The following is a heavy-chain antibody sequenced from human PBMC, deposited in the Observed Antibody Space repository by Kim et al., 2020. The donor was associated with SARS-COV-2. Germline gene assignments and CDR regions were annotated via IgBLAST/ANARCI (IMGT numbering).Heavy chain of an antibody. CDR2: ISSSSSYI. D-gene: IGHD2-2*01. CDR1: GFTFSSYS. V-gene: IGHV3-21*01. Sequence: GGSLRLSCAASGFTFSSYSMNWVRQAPGKGLEWVSSISSSSSYIYYADSVEGRFTISRDNAKNSLYLQMNSLRAKDTAVYYCARGDIVVVPAAPTFQHWGQGNLVTVSS. CDR3: ARGDIVVVPAAPTFQH. J-gene: IGHJ1*01.